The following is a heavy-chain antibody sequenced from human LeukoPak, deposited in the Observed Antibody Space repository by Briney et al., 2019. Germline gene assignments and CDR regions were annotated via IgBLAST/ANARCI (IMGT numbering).Heavy chain of an antibody. J-gene: IGHJ6*03. D-gene: IGHD4-17*01. CDR3: ARSSTVSFFYYYYCYYMDV. CDR1: GFTFSSYW. V-gene: IGHV3-7*01. CDR2: IKQDGSKK. Sequence: GGSLRLSCAASGFTFSSYWMSWVRQAPGKGLEWVANIKQDGSKKYYVDSVKGRFTISRDNAKNSLYLQMNSLRAEDTAVYYCARSSTVSFFYYYYCYYMDVWGKGTTVTVSS.